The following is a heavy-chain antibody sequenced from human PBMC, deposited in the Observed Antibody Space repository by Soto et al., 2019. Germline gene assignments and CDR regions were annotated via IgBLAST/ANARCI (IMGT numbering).Heavy chain of an antibody. Sequence: PAETLSLTCSVSGGSISSGYYYWSWIRQPPGQGPEWIGNIHYSGNTYYNTALKRRLIISIQPSKNHVSLKVGSVTAADTAVYYGASSSLYGMDVWGQGTTVTVSS. CDR1: GGSISSGYYY. J-gene: IGHJ6*02. CDR2: IHYSGNT. V-gene: IGHV4-30-4*01. CDR3: ASSSLYGMDV.